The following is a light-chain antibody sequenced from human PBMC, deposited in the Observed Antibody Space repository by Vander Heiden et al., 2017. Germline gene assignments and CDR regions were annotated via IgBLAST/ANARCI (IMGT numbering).Light chain of an antibody. CDR1: SSDVDNYNY. CDR2: DTT. Sequence: QSALTQLRSVSGSPGQAVTISCSGSSSDVDNYNYVSWYQQHPGKAPKVMIYDTTKRPSGVPNRFSGSKSGNTASLTISGLQADDEADYYCCSYAGSSTWVFGGGTKLTVL. J-gene: IGLJ3*02. V-gene: IGLV2-11*01. CDR3: CSYAGSSTWV.